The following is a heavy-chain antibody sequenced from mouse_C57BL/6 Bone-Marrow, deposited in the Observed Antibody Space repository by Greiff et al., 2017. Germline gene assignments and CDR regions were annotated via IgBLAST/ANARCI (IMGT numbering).Heavy chain of an antibody. V-gene: IGHV7-3*01. Sequence: EVKLQESGGGLVQPGGSLSLSCAASGFTFTDYYMSWVRQPPGKALEWLGFIRNKANGYTTEYSASVKVRFTISRDNSQSIRYLQMNALRAEDSATYYGARLGDYDGGFAYGGQGTLVTVSA. CDR1: GFTFTDYY. CDR2: IRNKANGYTT. J-gene: IGHJ3*01. CDR3: ARLGDYDGGFAY. D-gene: IGHD2-4*01.